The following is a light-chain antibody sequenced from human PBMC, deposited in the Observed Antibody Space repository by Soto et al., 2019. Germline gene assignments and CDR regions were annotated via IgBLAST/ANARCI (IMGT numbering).Light chain of an antibody. V-gene: IGLV1-47*01. CDR3: AAWDDSLSGYV. CDR1: SSNIGSNH. Sequence: QLVLTQPPSASGTPGQRVTISCSGSSSNIGSNHVYWYQQLPGTAPKLLIYRNNQRPSGVPDRFSGSKSGTSASLAISGLRSEDESDYHCAAWDDSLSGYVFGTGTKVTVL. CDR2: RNN. J-gene: IGLJ1*01.